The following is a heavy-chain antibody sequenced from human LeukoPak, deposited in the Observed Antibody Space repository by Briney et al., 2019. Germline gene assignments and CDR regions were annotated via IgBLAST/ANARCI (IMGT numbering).Heavy chain of an antibody. J-gene: IGHJ4*02. V-gene: IGHV1-2*06. D-gene: IGHD2-15*01. CDR3: AREMAIAATLGDY. Sequence: GASVKVSCKASGYTFTGYYMHWVRQAPGQGLEWMGRINPNSGGTNYAQKFQGRVTMTRDTSISTAYMELSRLRSDDTAVYYCAREMAIAATLGDYWDQGTLVTVSS. CDR1: GYTFTGYY. CDR2: INPNSGGT.